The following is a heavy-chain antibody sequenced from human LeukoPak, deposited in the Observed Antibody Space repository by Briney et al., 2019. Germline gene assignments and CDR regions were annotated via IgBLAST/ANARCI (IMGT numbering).Heavy chain of an antibody. D-gene: IGHD3-22*01. CDR1: GYSFTNYG. CDR3: ARGTWGVYYDSSGTAFDY. Sequence: ASVKVSCKASGYSFTNYGISWVRQAPGQGLEWMGWISVDTGNTNYAQNFQGRATMTTDTSTSTAYMELKSLTSDDTAVYYCARGTWGVYYDSSGTAFDYWGQGTLVTVSS. J-gene: IGHJ4*02. V-gene: IGHV1-18*01. CDR2: ISVDTGNT.